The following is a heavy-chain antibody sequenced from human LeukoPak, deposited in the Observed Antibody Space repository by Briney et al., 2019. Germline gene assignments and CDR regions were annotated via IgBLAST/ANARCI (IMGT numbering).Heavy chain of an antibody. CDR3: AKGDNIVVVPAAMDY. Sequence: GGSLRLSCAASGFTFSSYAMSWVRQAPGEGLEWVSVISGSGVSTYYADSVKGRFTISRDNSKNTLYLQMNSLRAEDTAVYYCAKGDNIVVVPAAMDYWGQGTLVTVSS. D-gene: IGHD2-2*01. J-gene: IGHJ4*02. CDR1: GFTFSSYA. V-gene: IGHV3-23*01. CDR2: ISGSGVST.